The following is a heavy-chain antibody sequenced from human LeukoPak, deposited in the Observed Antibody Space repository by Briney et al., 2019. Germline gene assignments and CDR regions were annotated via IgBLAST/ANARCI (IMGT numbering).Heavy chain of an antibody. D-gene: IGHD6-13*01. CDR1: GYSFTSYW. V-gene: IGHV5-10-1*01. CDR3: ARRDRYSWYSFDY. CDR2: IDPSDSYT. Sequence: GESLRISCKGSGYSFTSYWITWVRQMPGKGLEWMGRIDPSDSYTNYSPSFQGHVTISVDKSISTAYLQWSSLKASDTAMYYCARRDRYSWYSFDYWGQGTLVTVSS. J-gene: IGHJ4*02.